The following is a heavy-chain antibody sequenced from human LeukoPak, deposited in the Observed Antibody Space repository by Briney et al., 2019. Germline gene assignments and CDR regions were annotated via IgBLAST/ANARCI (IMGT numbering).Heavy chain of an antibody. V-gene: IGHV3-23*01. D-gene: IGHD3-22*01. CDR3: AKTCDSSGYYGQHDY. J-gene: IGHJ4*02. Sequence: GGSLRLSCAASGFSFSTYSMIWIRQAPGKGLEWVSAISGGDGTTYYADSVKGRFTISRDNSKNTLHLQMNSLRAEDTAVYYCAKTCDSSGYYGQHDYWGQGTLVTVSS. CDR1: GFSFSTYS. CDR2: ISGGDGTT.